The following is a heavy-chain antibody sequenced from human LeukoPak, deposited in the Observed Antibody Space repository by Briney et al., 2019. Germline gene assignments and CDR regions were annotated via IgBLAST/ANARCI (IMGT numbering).Heavy chain of an antibody. V-gene: IGHV3-23*01. CDR2: ISGSGGST. D-gene: IGHD5-12*01. CDR1: GFTFSSYG. Sequence: GGTLRLSCAASGFTFSSYGMSWVRQAPGKGLEWVSAISGSGGSTYYAASVKGRFTISRDNSKNTLYLQMNSLRAEDTAVYYCAKREGYGFGAFDIWGQGTMVTVSS. J-gene: IGHJ3*02. CDR3: AKREGYGFGAFDI.